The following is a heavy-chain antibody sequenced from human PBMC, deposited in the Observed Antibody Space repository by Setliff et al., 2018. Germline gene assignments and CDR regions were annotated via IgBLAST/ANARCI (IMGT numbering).Heavy chain of an antibody. CDR3: ARGRDFWSGYLVY. V-gene: IGHV1-2*04. Sequence: ASVKVSCKASGYTFTGYYMHWVRQAPGQGLEWMGWINPNSGGTNYAQKFQGWVTMTRDTSISTAYMELRSLRSDDTAVYYCARGRDFWSGYLVYWGQGTLVTVS. J-gene: IGHJ4*02. D-gene: IGHD3-3*01. CDR1: GYTFTGYY. CDR2: INPNSGGT.